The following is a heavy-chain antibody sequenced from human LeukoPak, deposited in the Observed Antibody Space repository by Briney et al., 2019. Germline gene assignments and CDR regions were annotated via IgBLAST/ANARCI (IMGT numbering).Heavy chain of an antibody. CDR3: ARDIVERSPDGSSGYYYPEPDYFDY. Sequence: GASVNVSYKPSGYTFTGYYMHWVRQAPGKGVEGVGWINPNSGGTHHAQKFQVRVTMTRDTSISTAYMELSRLRSDDTAVYYCARDIVERSPDGSSGYYYPEPDYFDYWGQGTLVTVSS. V-gene: IGHV1-2*02. CDR2: INPNSGGT. CDR1: GYTFTGYY. D-gene: IGHD3-22*01. J-gene: IGHJ4*02.